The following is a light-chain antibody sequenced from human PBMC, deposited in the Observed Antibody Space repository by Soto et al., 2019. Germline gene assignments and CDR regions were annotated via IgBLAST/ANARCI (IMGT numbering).Light chain of an antibody. J-gene: IGLJ2*01. CDR1: SSNIGAGYD. CDR3: QSYDSSLSGYVV. Sequence: QSLLTQPPSVSGAPGQRVTISCTGSSSNIGAGYDVHWYQQLPGTAPKPLIYGNSNRPSGVPDRFSGSKSGTSASLAITGLQAEDEADYYCQSYDSSLSGYVVFGGGTKLTVL. V-gene: IGLV1-40*01. CDR2: GNS.